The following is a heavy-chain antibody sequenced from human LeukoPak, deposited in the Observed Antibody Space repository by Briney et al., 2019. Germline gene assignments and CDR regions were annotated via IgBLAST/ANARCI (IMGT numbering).Heavy chain of an antibody. CDR1: GYTFTNYD. Sequence: ASVKVSCKASGYTFTNYDINWVRQATGQGLEWMGWMNPHSGYNGYAQKFQGRVTMTRNTSISTAYMELGSLTSDDTAVYFCAREFNSSGSGFDPWGQGTLVTVSS. CDR3: AREFNSSGSGFDP. J-gene: IGHJ5*02. V-gene: IGHV1-8*01. CDR2: MNPHSGYN. D-gene: IGHD6-6*01.